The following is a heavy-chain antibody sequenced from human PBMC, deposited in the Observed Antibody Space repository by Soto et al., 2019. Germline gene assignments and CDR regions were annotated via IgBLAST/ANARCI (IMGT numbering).Heavy chain of an antibody. CDR3: ARDEAYKWNDGGWFDP. J-gene: IGHJ5*02. CDR2: ISAYNGNT. D-gene: IGHD1-1*01. Sequence: QVQLVQSGAEVKKPGASVKVSCKASGYTFTSCGISWVRQASGQGLEWMGWISAYNGNTKYAQKLQGRVTMTTDTSTSTAYMELRSLRSDDTAVYYCARDEAYKWNDGGWFDPWGQGTLVTVSS. CDR1: GYTFTSCG. V-gene: IGHV1-18*01.